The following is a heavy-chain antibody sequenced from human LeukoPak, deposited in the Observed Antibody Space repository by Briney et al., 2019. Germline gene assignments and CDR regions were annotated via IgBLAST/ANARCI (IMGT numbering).Heavy chain of an antibody. CDR1: GGSISSGGYS. V-gene: IGHV4-30-2*01. D-gene: IGHD2-2*01. Sequence: SQTLSLTCAVSGGSISSGGYSWSWIRQPPGKGLEWIGYIYHSGSTYYNPSLKSRVTISVDRSKNQFSLKLSSVTAADTAVYYCTRQLGYCSSTSCLSWGQGTLVTVSS. CDR2: IYHSGST. J-gene: IGHJ5*02. CDR3: TRQLGYCSSTSCLS.